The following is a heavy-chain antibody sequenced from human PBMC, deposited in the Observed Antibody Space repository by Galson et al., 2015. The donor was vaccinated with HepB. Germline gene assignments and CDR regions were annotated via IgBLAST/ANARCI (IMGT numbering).Heavy chain of an antibody. CDR2: INPSGGST. V-gene: IGHV1-46*01. J-gene: IGHJ1*01. D-gene: IGHD4-23*01. CDR1: GYTFTSYY. Sequence: SVKVSCKASGYTFTSYYMHWVRQAPGQGLEWMGIINPSGGSTSYAQKFQGRVTMTRDTSTSTVYMELSSLRSEDTAVYYCARDRYGGNPGEYFQHWGQGTLVTVSS. CDR3: ARDRYGGNPGEYFQH.